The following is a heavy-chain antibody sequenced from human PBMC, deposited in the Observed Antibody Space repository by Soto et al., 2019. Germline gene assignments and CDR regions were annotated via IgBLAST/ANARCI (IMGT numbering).Heavy chain of an antibody. D-gene: IGHD6-6*01. CDR2: TYYRSKWYN. Sequence: PSQTLSLTCAISGDSVSSNSAAWNWIRQSPSRGLEWLGRTYYRSKWYNDYAVSVKSRITINPDTSKNQFSLQLNSVTPEDTAVYYCARAWAWYSSSSRSALDYWGQGTLVTVSS. J-gene: IGHJ4*02. V-gene: IGHV6-1*01. CDR1: GDSVSSNSAA. CDR3: ARAWAWYSSSSRSALDY.